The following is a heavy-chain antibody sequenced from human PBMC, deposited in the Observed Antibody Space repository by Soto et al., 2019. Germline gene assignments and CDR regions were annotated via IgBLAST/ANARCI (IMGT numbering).Heavy chain of an antibody. CDR3: ASIRFTMVRGVITNSDYYYYGMDV. V-gene: IGHV1-69*06. Sequence: SVKVSCKASGGTFSSYAISWLRQSPGQGLEWMGGIIPIFGTANYAQKFQGRVTITADKSTSTAYMELSSLRSEDTAVYYCASIRFTMVRGVITNSDYYYYGMDVWGQGTTVTVSS. CDR2: IIPIFGTA. CDR1: GGTFSSYA. D-gene: IGHD3-10*01. J-gene: IGHJ6*02.